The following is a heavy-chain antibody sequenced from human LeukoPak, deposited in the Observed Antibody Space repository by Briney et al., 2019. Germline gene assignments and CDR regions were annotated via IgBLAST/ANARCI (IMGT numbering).Heavy chain of an antibody. D-gene: IGHD6-13*01. J-gene: IGHJ5*02. Sequence: GESLKISCKGSGYSFTSYWIGWVRQMPGKGLEWMGIIYPGDSDTRYSPSFQGQVTISADKSISTAYLQWSSLKASDTAMYYCASTADLYSSSWYWFDPWGQGTPVTVSS. CDR1: GYSFTSYW. V-gene: IGHV5-51*01. CDR3: ASTADLYSSSWYWFDP. CDR2: IYPGDSDT.